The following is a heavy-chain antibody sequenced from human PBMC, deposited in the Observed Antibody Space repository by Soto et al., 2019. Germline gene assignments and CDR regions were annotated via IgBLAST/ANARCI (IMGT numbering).Heavy chain of an antibody. D-gene: IGHD6-6*01. CDR1: GFTFSSYA. CDR3: AKDRIAARVLGDRGYYYYYGMDV. V-gene: IGHV3-23*01. CDR2: ISGSGGST. Sequence: GGSLRLSCAASGFTFSSYAMSWVRQAPGKGLEWVSAISGSGGSTYYADSVKGRFTISRDNSKNTLYLQMNSLRAEDTAVYYCAKDRIAARVLGDRGYYYYYGMDVWGQGTTVTVSS. J-gene: IGHJ6*02.